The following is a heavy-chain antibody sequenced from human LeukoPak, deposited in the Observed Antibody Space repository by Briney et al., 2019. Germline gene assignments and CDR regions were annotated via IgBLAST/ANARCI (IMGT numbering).Heavy chain of an antibody. CDR2: IKEDGSEK. V-gene: IGHV3-7*01. J-gene: IGHJ4*02. CDR1: GFTFSSYW. CDR3: ARDRSRCYY. Sequence: GGSLRLSCAASGFTFSSYWMSWVRQTPGKGLEWVATIKEDGSEKYYVDSVKGRFTISRDNAKNSLYLQMDSLRAEDTAVYYCARDRSRCYYWGQGTLVTVSS.